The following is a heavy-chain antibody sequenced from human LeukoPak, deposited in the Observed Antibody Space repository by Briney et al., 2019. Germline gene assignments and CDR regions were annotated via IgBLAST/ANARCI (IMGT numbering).Heavy chain of an antibody. Sequence: GGSLRLSCVASGFSFTSYWMSWVRQAPGKGLEWVANLNQDGSEKYYVDSVKGLFTISRDNAKNSLYLQMSSLRAEDTAVYYCTRDASGDTNSGPRMDVWGQGTTVTVSS. J-gene: IGHJ6*02. CDR3: TRDASGDTNSGPRMDV. CDR1: GFSFTSYW. D-gene: IGHD1-26*01. V-gene: IGHV3-7*05. CDR2: LNQDGSEK.